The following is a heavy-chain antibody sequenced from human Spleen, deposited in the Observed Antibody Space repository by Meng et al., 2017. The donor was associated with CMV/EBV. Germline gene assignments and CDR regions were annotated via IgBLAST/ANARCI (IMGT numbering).Heavy chain of an antibody. CDR1: GFTFSSYS. D-gene: IGHD6-6*01. Sequence: GESLKISCAASGFTFSSYSMNWVRQAPGKGLEWVSYISSSGSTIYYADSVKGRFTISRDNAKNSLYLQMNSLRAEDTAVYYCARDSSSYGMDVWGQGTTVTVSS. V-gene: IGHV3-48*04. CDR2: ISSSGSTI. J-gene: IGHJ6*02. CDR3: ARDSSSYGMDV.